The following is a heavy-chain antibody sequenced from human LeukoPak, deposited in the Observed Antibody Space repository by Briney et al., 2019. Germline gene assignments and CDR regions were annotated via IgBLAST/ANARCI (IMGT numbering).Heavy chain of an antibody. CDR3: ARAPPVYYGSGSYFDY. CDR1: GYTSTSYG. J-gene: IGHJ4*02. CDR2: ISAYNGNT. D-gene: IGHD3-10*01. V-gene: IGHV1-18*01. Sequence: ASVNVSCKASGYTSTSYGISWVRQAPGQGLEWMGWISAYNGNTNYAQKLQGRVTMTTDTSTSTAYMELRSLRSDDTAVYYCARAPPVYYGSGSYFDYWGQGTLVTVSS.